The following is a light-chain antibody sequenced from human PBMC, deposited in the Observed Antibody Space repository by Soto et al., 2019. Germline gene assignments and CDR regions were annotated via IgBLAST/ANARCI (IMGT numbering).Light chain of an antibody. CDR1: QSISNW. J-gene: IGKJ1*01. CDR3: QQYNSYS. CDR2: HAS. V-gene: IGKV1-5*01. Sequence: EIQMTQSPSTLSASVGDRVTITCRASQSISNWLAWYQRKPGTAPKVLIYHASNLQSVVPSRFSGSGSGTEFTITIRSLQPDDFATYYCQQYNSYSFGQGTKVDIK.